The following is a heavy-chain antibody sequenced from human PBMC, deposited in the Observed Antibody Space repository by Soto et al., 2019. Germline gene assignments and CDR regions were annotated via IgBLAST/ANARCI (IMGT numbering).Heavy chain of an antibody. D-gene: IGHD3-22*01. V-gene: IGHV3-30-3*01. J-gene: IGHJ4*02. Sequence: GGSLRLSCAVSGFTSSSYVMHWVRQAPGKGLEWVALISFDGSKKNYADSVKGRFTISRDNSKNMMYLQMNSPRPEDTAAYYCARGVFYYYGSSGYSPDYWGQGTLVTVSS. CDR1: GFTSSSYV. CDR3: ARGVFYYYGSSGYSPDY. CDR2: ISFDGSKK.